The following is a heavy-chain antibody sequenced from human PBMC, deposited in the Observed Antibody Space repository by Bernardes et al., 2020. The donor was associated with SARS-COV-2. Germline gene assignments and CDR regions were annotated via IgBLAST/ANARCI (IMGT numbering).Heavy chain of an antibody. D-gene: IGHD3-10*01. CDR2: ISFHTGQT. V-gene: IGHV1-18*04. CDR3: ATMIRAIDY. CDR1: GDTFNGYG. Sequence: ASWKVYCKASGDTFNGYGFSWVRQAPGQGLEWMGWISFHTGQTDYALRFQGRVTMTTDTATRTAFMELRSLRSDDTAMYYCATMIRAIDYWGQGTLVTVSS. J-gene: IGHJ4*02.